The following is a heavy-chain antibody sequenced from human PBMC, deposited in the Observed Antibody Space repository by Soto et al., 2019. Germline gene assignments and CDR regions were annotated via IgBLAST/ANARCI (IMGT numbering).Heavy chain of an antibody. V-gene: IGHV3-73*01. CDR3: TRLYSSGPPYYYGMDG. D-gene: IGHD6-19*01. CDR2: IRSKANSYAT. Sequence: PGGSLRLSCAASGFTFSGSAMHWVRQASGKGLEWVGRIRSKANSYATAYAASVKGRFTISRDDSKNTAYLQMNSLKTEDTAVYYCTRLYSSGPPYYYGMDGRAQRTTDTGSS. J-gene: IGHJ6*02. CDR1: GFTFSGSA.